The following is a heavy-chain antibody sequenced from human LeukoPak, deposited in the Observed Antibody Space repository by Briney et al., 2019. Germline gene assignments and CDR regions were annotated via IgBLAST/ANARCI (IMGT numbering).Heavy chain of an antibody. J-gene: IGHJ6*03. CDR1: GGTFSSYA. CDR3: AKPRNTWDSSPYYMDV. D-gene: IGHD6-13*01. CDR2: IIPIFGTA. V-gene: IGHV1-69*13. Sequence: ASVKVSCKASGGTFSSYAISWVRQAPGQGLEWMGGIIPIFGTANYAQKFQGRVTITADESTSTAYMELSSLRSEDTAVYYCAKPRNTWDSSPYYMDVWGKGTTVTVSS.